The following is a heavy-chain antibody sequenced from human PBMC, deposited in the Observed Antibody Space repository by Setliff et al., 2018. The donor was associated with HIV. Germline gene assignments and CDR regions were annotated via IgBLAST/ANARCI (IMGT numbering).Heavy chain of an antibody. D-gene: IGHD3-10*01. CDR2: ISYNSGRI. V-gene: IGHV3-9*01. CDR3: VRFYYYGSGSYGH. Sequence: GGSLRLSCAASGFSFDDYAMHWVRQVPGKGLEWVSSISYNSGRIGYADSVKGRFTISRDNAKNSLYLQMNSLRAEDTAVYYCVRFYYYGSGSYGHWGQGTLVTVSS. CDR1: GFSFDDYA. J-gene: IGHJ4*02.